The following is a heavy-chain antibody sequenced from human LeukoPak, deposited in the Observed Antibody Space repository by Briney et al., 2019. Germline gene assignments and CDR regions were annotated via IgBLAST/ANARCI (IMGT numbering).Heavy chain of an antibody. CDR3: ASPRHYYGSGSYYNAFDY. D-gene: IGHD3-10*01. CDR2: IYSGGST. V-gene: IGHV3-66*01. Sequence: GGSLRLSCAASGFTVSSNYMSWVRQAPGKGLEWVSVIYSGGSTYYADSVKGRFTISRDNSKNTLYLQMNSLRAEDTAVYYCASPRHYYGSGSYYNAFDYWGQGTLVTVSS. CDR1: GFTVSSNY. J-gene: IGHJ4*02.